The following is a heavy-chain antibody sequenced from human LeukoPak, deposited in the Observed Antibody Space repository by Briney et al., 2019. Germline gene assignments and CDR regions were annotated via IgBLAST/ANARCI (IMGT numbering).Heavy chain of an antibody. CDR2: INPNSGGT. V-gene: IGHV1-2*06. D-gene: IGHD3-10*01. CDR1: GYTFTGYY. CDR3: ARVGYYGSGSYLSH. J-gene: IGHJ4*02. Sequence: GASVKVSCKASGYTFTGYYMHWVRQAPGQGLEWMGRINPNSGGTNYAQNFQGRVTMTRDTSISTAYMELSRLRSDDTAVYYCARVGYYGSGSYLSHWGQGTLVTVSS.